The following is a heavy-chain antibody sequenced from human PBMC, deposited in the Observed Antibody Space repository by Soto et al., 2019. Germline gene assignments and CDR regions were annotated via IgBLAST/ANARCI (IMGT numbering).Heavy chain of an antibody. CDR3: ARHTRNQFDP. J-gene: IGHJ5*02. CDR1: GDSMTSSSYY. Sequence: SETLSLTCTVSGDSMTSSSYYWGWIRQPPGKGLEWIGSIYYSERTSYNSGSTYYSPSLKSRVTISGDTSKSQFSLKLSSVTAADTAVYYCARHTRNQFDPWGQGTLVTVSS. CDR2: IYYSERTSYNSGST. V-gene: IGHV4-39*01.